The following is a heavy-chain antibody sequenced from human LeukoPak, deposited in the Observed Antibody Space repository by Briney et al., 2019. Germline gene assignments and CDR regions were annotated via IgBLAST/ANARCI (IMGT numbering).Heavy chain of an antibody. Sequence: NPSETLSLTCAVYGGSFSGYYWSWIRKPPGKGLEWIGEINHSGSTNYNPSLKSRVTISVDTSKNQFSLKLSSVTAADTAVYYCARGLKDYVWGSYREYFDYWGQGTLVTVSS. V-gene: IGHV4-34*01. CDR3: ARGLKDYVWGSYREYFDY. CDR1: GGSFSGYY. D-gene: IGHD3-16*02. CDR2: INHSGST. J-gene: IGHJ4*02.